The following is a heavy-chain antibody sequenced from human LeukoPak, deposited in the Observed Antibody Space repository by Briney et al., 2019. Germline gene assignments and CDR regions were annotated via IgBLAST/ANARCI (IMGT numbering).Heavy chain of an antibody. V-gene: IGHV3-30*14. CDR3: AKDAAIRVRLWPDY. Sequence: GGSLRLSCAASGFTFSSYAMHWVRQAPGKGLEWVAVISYDGNNKYYADSVKGRFTISRDNFKNTLYLQLNSLRAEDTAVYYCAKDAAIRVRLWPDYWGQGTLVTVSS. CDR1: GFTFSSYA. CDR2: ISYDGNNK. D-gene: IGHD2-2*02. J-gene: IGHJ4*02.